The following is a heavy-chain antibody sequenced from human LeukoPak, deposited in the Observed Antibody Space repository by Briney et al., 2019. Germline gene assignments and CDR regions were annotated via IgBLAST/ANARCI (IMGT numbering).Heavy chain of an antibody. J-gene: IGHJ6*02. Sequence: SQTLSLTCAISGDSVSSNSAAWHWIRQSPSRGLEWLGRTYYRSKWYNDYAVSVKSRITINPDTSKNQFSLQLNSVTPEDTAVFYCARQIGGNYYYYYGMDVWGQGTTVTVSS. CDR2: TYYRSKWYN. CDR1: GDSVSSNSAA. V-gene: IGHV6-1*01. D-gene: IGHD3-10*01. CDR3: ARQIGGNYYYYYGMDV.